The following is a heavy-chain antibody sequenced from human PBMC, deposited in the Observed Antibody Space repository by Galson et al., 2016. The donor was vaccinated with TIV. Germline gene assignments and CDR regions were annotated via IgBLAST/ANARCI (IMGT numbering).Heavy chain of an antibody. D-gene: IGHD2-15*01. Sequence: SLRLSCAASGFTFSNYDMHWVRQAPGKGLEWVAFIRFDETTKYYGDSVKGRFTISRDNSKNTLYLQMNSLRPEDTALYYCARKDQPILVVGPAGGASDLWGQGTMVIVSS. V-gene: IGHV3-30*02. CDR2: IRFDETTK. CDR1: GFTFSNYD. CDR3: ARKDQPILVVGPAGGASDL. J-gene: IGHJ3*01.